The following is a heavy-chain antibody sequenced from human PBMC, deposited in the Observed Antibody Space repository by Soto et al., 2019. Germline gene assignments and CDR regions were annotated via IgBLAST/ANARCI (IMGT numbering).Heavy chain of an antibody. Sequence: PSETLSLTCSVSGASVSSGSFYWSWIRQPPGKGLEWIGFIYNNETFNYNPSLNSRVTLSVDTSKHQFSLKLSSVTAADTAVYYCARVPLRYSSSHNFDSWGQGALVTVSS. D-gene: IGHD6-19*01. J-gene: IGHJ4*02. V-gene: IGHV4-61*01. CDR2: IYNNETF. CDR3: ARVPLRYSSSHNFDS. CDR1: GASVSSGSFY.